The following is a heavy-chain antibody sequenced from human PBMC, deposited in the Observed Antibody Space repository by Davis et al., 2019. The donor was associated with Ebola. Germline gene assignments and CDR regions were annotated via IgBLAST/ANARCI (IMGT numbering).Heavy chain of an antibody. V-gene: IGHV3-48*04. CDR2: ISSSGSTI. D-gene: IGHD2-8*01. J-gene: IGHJ6*02. Sequence: GESLKISCAASGFTFSSYWMNWVRQAPGKGLEWVSYISSSGSTIYYADSVKGRFTISRDNAKNSLYLQMNSLRAEDTAVYYCARDYRVYSLWGQGTTVTVSS. CDR1: GFTFSSYW. CDR3: ARDYRVYSL.